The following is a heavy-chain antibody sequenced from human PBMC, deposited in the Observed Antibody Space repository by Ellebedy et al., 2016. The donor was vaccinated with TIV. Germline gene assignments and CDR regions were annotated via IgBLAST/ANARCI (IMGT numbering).Heavy chain of an antibody. CDR3: ASGMVVRMTGTSDY. CDR1: GFTFSRYW. J-gene: IGHJ4*02. CDR2: IDNDGTRT. V-gene: IGHV3-74*01. D-gene: IGHD2-21*01. Sequence: GGSLRLSXAASGFTFSRYWMHWVRQVPGKGLVWVSRIDNDGTRTDYADSVKGRFTISRDNAQSTLHLQMNNLRAEDSALYYCASGMVVRMTGTSDYWGQGTLVTVSS.